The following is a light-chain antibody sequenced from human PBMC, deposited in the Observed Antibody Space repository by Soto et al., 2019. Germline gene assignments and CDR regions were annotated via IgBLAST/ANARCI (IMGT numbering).Light chain of an antibody. CDR1: QSISFN. Sequence: EIVMTQSPAALSVSPGERVTLSCRASQSISFNLAWYQQKPGQAPRLLIYIASTRAAGIPARFSGSGSGTDFTLTIRSLQSEDFAVYYCQQYNNWPRTFGQGTKVDIK. V-gene: IGKV3-15*01. CDR2: IAS. J-gene: IGKJ1*01. CDR3: QQYNNWPRT.